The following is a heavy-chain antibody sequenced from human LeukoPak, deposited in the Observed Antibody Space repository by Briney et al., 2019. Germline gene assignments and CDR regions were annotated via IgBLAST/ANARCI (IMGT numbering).Heavy chain of an antibody. Sequence: GGSLRLSCAASGFTFSSYAMSWVRQAPGKGLEWVSAISGSGGSTYYADSVKGRFTISRDNSENTLYLQMNSLRAEDTAVYYCAKGSLNSGWTPYYYYGMDVWGQGTTVTVSS. D-gene: IGHD5-12*01. CDR2: ISGSGGST. J-gene: IGHJ6*02. V-gene: IGHV3-23*01. CDR3: AKGSLNSGWTPYYYYGMDV. CDR1: GFTFSSYA.